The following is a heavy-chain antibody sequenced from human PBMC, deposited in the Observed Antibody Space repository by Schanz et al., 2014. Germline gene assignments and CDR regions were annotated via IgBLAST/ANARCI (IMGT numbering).Heavy chain of an antibody. J-gene: IGHJ4*02. CDR3: ARDRGYCSGGSCLTFDY. D-gene: IGHD2-15*01. Sequence: VQLVESGGGVVQPGGSLRLSCAASGFTISSYSMNWVRQAPGKGLEWVSALSGSGGSTYYADSVKGRFTISRDNSKNTLYLQMNTLRAEDTAVYYCARDRGYCSGGSCLTFDYWGQGTLVTVSS. V-gene: IGHV3-23*04. CDR2: LSGSGGST. CDR1: GFTISSYS.